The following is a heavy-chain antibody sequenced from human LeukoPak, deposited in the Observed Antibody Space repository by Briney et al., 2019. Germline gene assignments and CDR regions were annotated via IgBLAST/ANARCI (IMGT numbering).Heavy chain of an antibody. CDR1: GGSLSGYY. CDR3: ARGDRITMIVEGAFDI. Sequence: PSETLSLTCAVYGGSLSGYYWSWLRQPPGKGLEWIGEINHSGSTNYNPSLKSRVTISVDTSKNQFSLKLSSVTAADTAVYYCARGDRITMIVEGAFDIWGQGTMVTVSS. J-gene: IGHJ3*02. CDR2: INHSGST. D-gene: IGHD3-22*01. V-gene: IGHV4-34*01.